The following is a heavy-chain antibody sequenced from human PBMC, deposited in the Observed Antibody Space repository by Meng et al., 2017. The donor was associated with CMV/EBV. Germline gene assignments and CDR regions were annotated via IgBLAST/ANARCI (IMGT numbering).Heavy chain of an antibody. CDR2: INHSGST. V-gene: IGHV4-34*01. Sequence: SETLSLTCAVYGGSFSGYYWSWIRQPPGKGLEWIGEINHSGSTNYNPSLKSRVTISVDTSKNQFSLKLSSVTAADTAVYYCAKVIRFLEWLFYYGMDVWGQGTTVTVSS. CDR1: GGSFSGYY. J-gene: IGHJ6*02. CDR3: AKVIRFLEWLFYYGMDV. D-gene: IGHD3-3*01.